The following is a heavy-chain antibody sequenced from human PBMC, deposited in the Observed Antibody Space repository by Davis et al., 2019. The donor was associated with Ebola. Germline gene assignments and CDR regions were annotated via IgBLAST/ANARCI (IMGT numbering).Heavy chain of an antibody. CDR3: ARQESLYGSSDY. CDR1: GYSFTSYW. D-gene: IGHD2/OR15-2a*01. CDR2: IYPGDSDT. Sequence: GESLKISCKGSGYSFTSYWIGWVRQMPGKGLEWMGIIYPGDSDTRYSPSFQGQVTISVDRSTNTAYLQWSSLKASDIAMYYCARQESLYGSSDYWGQGTLVTVSS. V-gene: IGHV5-51*01. J-gene: IGHJ4*02.